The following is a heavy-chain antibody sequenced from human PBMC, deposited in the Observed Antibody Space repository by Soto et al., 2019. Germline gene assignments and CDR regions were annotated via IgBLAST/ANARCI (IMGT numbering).Heavy chain of an antibody. CDR2: INPSGGST. CDR3: ARDLGAPTVTTSVEYFQH. J-gene: IGHJ1*01. Sequence: QVQLVQSGAEVKKPGASVKVSCKASGYTFTSYYMHWVRQAPGQGLEWMGIINPSGGSTSYAQKFQGRVPMTRDTSTSTVYMELSSLRSEDTAVYYCARDLGAPTVTTSVEYFQHWGQGTLVTVSS. D-gene: IGHD4-17*01. CDR1: GYTFTSYY. V-gene: IGHV1-46*01.